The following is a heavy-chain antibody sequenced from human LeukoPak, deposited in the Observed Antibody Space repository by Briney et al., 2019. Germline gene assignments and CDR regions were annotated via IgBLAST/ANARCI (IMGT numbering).Heavy chain of an antibody. Sequence: ASVKVSCKASGYTFTSYDINWVRQAPGQGLEWMGWMNPNSGNTGYAQKFQGRVTMTRNTSISTAYMELSSLRSEDTAVYYCARGSRGYYYGEYDYWGQGTLVTVSS. CDR2: MNPNSGNT. CDR3: ARGSRGYYYGEYDY. D-gene: IGHD3-22*01. J-gene: IGHJ4*02. V-gene: IGHV1-8*01. CDR1: GYTFTSYD.